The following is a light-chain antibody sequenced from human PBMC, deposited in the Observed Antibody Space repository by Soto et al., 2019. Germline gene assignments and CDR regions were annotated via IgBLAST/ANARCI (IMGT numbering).Light chain of an antibody. CDR1: PSVSST. V-gene: IGKV3-15*01. J-gene: IGKJ2*01. CDR3: QQYNNWRAAYP. Sequence: EIVMTQSPATLSVSPGERATLSCRASPSVSSTLAWYQKKPGQAPRLLIYGASTRATGIPARFSGSGSGTEFTLTISSLQSEDFAVYYCQQYNNWRAAYPFGQGTKLEIK. CDR2: GAS.